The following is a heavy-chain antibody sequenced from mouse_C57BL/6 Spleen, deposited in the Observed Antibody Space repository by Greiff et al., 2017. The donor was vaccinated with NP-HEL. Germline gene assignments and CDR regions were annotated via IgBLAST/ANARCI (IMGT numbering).Heavy chain of an antibody. V-gene: IGHV7-3*01. D-gene: IGHD2-5*01. CDR3: ASASYYSNYYAMDY. CDR1: GFTFTDYY. Sequence: DVQLVESGGGLVQPGGSLSLSCAASGFTFTDYYMSWVRQPPGKALEWLGFIRNKANGYTTEYSASVKGRFTISRDNSQSILYLQMNALRAEDSATYYCASASYYSNYYAMDYWGQGTSVTVSS. CDR2: IRNKANGYTT. J-gene: IGHJ4*01.